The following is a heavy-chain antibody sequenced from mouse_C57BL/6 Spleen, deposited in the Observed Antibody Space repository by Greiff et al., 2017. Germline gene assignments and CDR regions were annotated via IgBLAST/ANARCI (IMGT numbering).Heavy chain of an antibody. CDR1: GFNIKDYY. J-gene: IGHJ3*01. V-gene: IGHV14-2*01. Sequence: EVQLVESGAELVKPGASVKLSCTASGFNIKDYYMHWVKQRPEQGLEWIGRIDPEDGETKYAPKFQGKATITADTSSNTAYLQLSSLTSEDTAVYYCASPSNYEAWFAYWGQGTLVTVSA. CDR2: IDPEDGET. D-gene: IGHD2-5*01. CDR3: ASPSNYEAWFAY.